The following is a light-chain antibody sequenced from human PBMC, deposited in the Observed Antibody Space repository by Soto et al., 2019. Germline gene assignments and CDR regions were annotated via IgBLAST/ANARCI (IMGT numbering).Light chain of an antibody. CDR1: TSNIGTFY. CDR3: CSYAGSYTLVV. Sequence: QSVLTQPPSASSTPGQTVTISCSGSTSNIGTFYVYWYQHLPGTAPKLMIYDVSKRPSGVPDRFSGSKSGNTASLTISGLQAEDEADYYCCSYAGSYTLVVFGGGTKLTVL. V-gene: IGLV2-11*01. J-gene: IGLJ2*01. CDR2: DVS.